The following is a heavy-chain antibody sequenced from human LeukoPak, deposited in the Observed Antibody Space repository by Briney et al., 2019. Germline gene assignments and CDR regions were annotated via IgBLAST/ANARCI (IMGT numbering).Heavy chain of an antibody. CDR3: ASFDSSGYYRFVY. CDR2: INPTGRYT. CDR1: GYTVPNYY. J-gene: IGHJ4*02. Sequence: ASVKVSCKASGYTVPNYYVHWLRQAPGQGLEWVGMINPTGRYTRHAQNFQGRVTMTRDASTHTAYMELDSLTSDDTALYYCASFDSSGYYRFVYWGQETLVTVSA. D-gene: IGHD3-22*01. V-gene: IGHV1-46*01.